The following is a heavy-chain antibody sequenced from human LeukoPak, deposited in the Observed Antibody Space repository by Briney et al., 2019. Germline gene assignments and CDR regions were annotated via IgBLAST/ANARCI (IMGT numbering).Heavy chain of an antibody. D-gene: IGHD6-19*01. CDR3: ARDVSYSSGWYPRGDAFDI. CDR2: ISSSSSYI. CDR1: GFTVSSNY. V-gene: IGHV3-21*01. Sequence: GGSLRLSCAASGFTVSSNYMSWVRQAPGKGLEWVSSISSSSSYIYYADSVKGRFTISRDNAKNSLYLQMNSLRAEDAAVYYCARDVSYSSGWYPRGDAFDIWGQGTMVTVSS. J-gene: IGHJ3*02.